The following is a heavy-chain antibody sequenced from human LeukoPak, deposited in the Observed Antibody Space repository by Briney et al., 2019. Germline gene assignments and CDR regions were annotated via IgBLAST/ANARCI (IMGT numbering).Heavy chain of an antibody. D-gene: IGHD1-26*01. Sequence: GGSLRLSCAASGFTFSSYSMNWVRQAPGKGLEWVSYISSSSSTMYYADSVKGRFTISRDNAKNSLYLQMNSLRAEDTAVYYCARSSGSSPGAFDYWGQGTLVTVSS. CDR3: ARSSGSSPGAFDY. V-gene: IGHV3-48*01. CDR1: GFTFSSYS. CDR2: ISSSSSTM. J-gene: IGHJ4*02.